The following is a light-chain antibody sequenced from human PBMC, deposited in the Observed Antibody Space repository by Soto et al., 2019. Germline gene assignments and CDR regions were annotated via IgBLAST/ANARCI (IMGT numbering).Light chain of an antibody. CDR3: QQSYSPPFT. V-gene: IGKV1-39*01. Sequence: DIKMTQSPSSLSASVGDRVTITCRASQSLRDYLNWYQQKTGKPPKLLIYAASSLQSGVPSRFSGSGSGTDFTLTISSLQPEDFAPYYFQQSYSPPFTFGPGTKVDIK. CDR2: AAS. CDR1: QSLRDY. J-gene: IGKJ3*01.